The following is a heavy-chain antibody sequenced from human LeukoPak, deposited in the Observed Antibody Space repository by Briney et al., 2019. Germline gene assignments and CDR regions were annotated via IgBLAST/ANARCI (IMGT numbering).Heavy chain of an antibody. J-gene: IGHJ4*02. Sequence: SETLSLTCTVPGGSISSGGYSWSWIRQHPGKGLEWIGYIYYSGSTYYNPSLKSRVTISVDTSKNQFSLKLSSVTAADTAVYYCAITPDLDYWGQGTLVTVSS. CDR1: GGSISSGGYS. V-gene: IGHV4-31*03. CDR2: IYYSGST. CDR3: AITPDLDY.